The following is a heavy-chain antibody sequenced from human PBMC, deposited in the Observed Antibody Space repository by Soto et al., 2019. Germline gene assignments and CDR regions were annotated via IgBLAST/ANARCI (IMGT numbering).Heavy chain of an antibody. CDR3: ARSHDSSGYADY. V-gene: IGHV4-31*03. Sequence: QVQLQESGPGLVKPSQTLSLPCTVSGGSISSGGYYWSWIRQHPGKGLEWIGYIYYSGSTYYNPSLKSRVTISVDTSKNQFSLKLSSVTAADTAVYYCARSHDSSGYADYWGQGTLVTVSS. CDR2: IYYSGST. J-gene: IGHJ4*02. D-gene: IGHD3-22*01. CDR1: GGSISSGGYY.